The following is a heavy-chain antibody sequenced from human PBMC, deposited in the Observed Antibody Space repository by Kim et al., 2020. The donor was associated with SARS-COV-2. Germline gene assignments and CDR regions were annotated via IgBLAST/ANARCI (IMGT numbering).Heavy chain of an antibody. D-gene: IGHD3-22*01. V-gene: IGHV4-38-2*02. CDR3: ARAAYYYDSSGYYHLGDYYFDY. CDR2: IYHSGST. CDR1: GYSISSGYY. J-gene: IGHJ4*02. Sequence: SETLSLTCTVSGYSISSGYYWGWIRQPPGKGLEWIGSIYHSGSTYYNPSLKSRVTISVDTSKNQFSLKLSSVTAADTAVYYCARAAYYYDSSGYYHLGDYYFDYWGQGTLVTVSS.